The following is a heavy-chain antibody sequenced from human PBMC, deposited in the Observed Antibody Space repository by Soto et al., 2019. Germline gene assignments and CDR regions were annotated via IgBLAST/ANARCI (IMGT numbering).Heavy chain of an antibody. CDR3: ALIAAADDRHYYYGMDV. J-gene: IGHJ6*02. V-gene: IGHV3-21*01. D-gene: IGHD6-13*01. Sequence: EVQLVESGGGLVKPGGSLRLSCAASGFTFSSYSMNWVRQAPGKGLEWVSSISSSSSYIYYADSVKGRFTISRDNAKNSLYLQMNSLRAEDTAVYYCALIAAADDRHYYYGMDVWGQGTTVTVSS. CDR2: ISSSSSYI. CDR1: GFTFSSYS.